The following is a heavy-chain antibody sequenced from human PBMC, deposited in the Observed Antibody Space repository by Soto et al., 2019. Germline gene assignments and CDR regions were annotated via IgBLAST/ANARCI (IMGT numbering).Heavy chain of an antibody. V-gene: IGHV4-39*01. J-gene: IGHJ4*02. CDR1: GGSIGSRGYW. CDR2: MFYSGTT. D-gene: IGHD3-22*01. Sequence: PSETLSLTCTVSGGSIGSRGYWWGWIRLSPGKGLEWIVSMFYSGTTYYNPSLESRITISVDTPRNQFSLKLSSVTAADTALYYCARREDGFNRLFEYWGQGTLVTAPQ. CDR3: ARREDGFNRLFEY.